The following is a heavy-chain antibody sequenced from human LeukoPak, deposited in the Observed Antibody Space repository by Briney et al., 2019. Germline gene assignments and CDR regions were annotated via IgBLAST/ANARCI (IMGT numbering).Heavy chain of an antibody. CDR1: GFIFSRYT. V-gene: IGHV3-74*01. J-gene: IGHJ5*02. CDR3: ARDSPRTGP. D-gene: IGHD1-1*01. Sequence: PGGSLRLSCAASGFIFSRYTINWVRQAPGQGLVWVSHIDGDGRITNYGDSVKGRFTISRDNAKNILYLQMNSLRAEDTAVYYCARDSPRTGPWGQGILVTVSS. CDR2: IDGDGRIT.